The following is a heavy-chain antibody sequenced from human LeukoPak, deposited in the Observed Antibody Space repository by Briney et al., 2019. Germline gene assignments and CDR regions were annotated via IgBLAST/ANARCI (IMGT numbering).Heavy chain of an antibody. CDR1: GFSLSTSGMR. Sequence: ESGPALVKPTQTLRLTCSFSGFSLSTSGMRVSWIRQPPGKALEWLARIDWDDDKFYSTSLKTRLTISKDTSKNQVVLTMTNMDPVDTATYYCARSHGPIRGYFDLWGRGTLVTVSS. J-gene: IGHJ2*01. CDR3: ARSHGPIRGYFDL. V-gene: IGHV2-70*04. CDR2: IDWDDDK.